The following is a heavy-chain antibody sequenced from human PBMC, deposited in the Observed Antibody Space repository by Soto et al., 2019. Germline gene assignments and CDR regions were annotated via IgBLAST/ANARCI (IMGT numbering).Heavy chain of an antibody. J-gene: IGHJ2*01. CDR1: GLTFSSYV. D-gene: IGHD7-27*01. CDR3: AKRRGDGYFDL. CDR2: ISGSGSDT. V-gene: IGHV3-23*01. Sequence: EVHLLESGGGSVQPGGSLRLSCAASGLTFSSYVMSWVRQAPGKGLEWASAISGSGSDTYYAVSVKGRFTISRDNCKNTLYLQMNSLRAEDTAVYYCAKRRGDGYFDLWGRGTLVTVSS.